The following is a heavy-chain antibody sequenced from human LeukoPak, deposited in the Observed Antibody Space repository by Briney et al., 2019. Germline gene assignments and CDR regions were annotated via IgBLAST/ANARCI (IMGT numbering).Heavy chain of an antibody. V-gene: IGHV1-18*01. CDR2: ISAYNGNT. Sequence: ASVKVSCKASGYTFATYGINWVRQAPGQGLEWMGWISAYNGNTNYAQNLQGRVTMTTDTSTSTACMELRSLRSDDTAVYYCARLGMGRPFDYWGQGTLVTVSS. CDR1: GYTFATYG. D-gene: IGHD7-27*01. CDR3: ARLGMGRPFDY. J-gene: IGHJ4*02.